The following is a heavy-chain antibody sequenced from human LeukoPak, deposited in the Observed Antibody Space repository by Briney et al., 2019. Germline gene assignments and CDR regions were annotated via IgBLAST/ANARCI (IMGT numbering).Heavy chain of an antibody. CDR3: ARGRSGGRQLPVYYYYYMDV. CDR2: ISYSGDS. D-gene: IGHD2-2*01. CDR1: ADSIGSFY. J-gene: IGHJ6*03. V-gene: IGHV4-59*08. Sequence: SETLSLTCTVPADSIGSFYWSWLRQPPGKGLEWIGHISYSGDSNYNPSLKSRVTLSVDTSKNQFSLRLTSATAADTAVYYCARGRSGGRQLPVYYYYYMDVWGKGTTVTVSS.